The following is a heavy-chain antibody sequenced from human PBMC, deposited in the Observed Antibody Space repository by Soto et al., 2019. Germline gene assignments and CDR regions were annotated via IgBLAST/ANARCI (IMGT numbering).Heavy chain of an antibody. Sequence: PSETLSLTCTVSGGSVSSHYWSCIRQPPGKGLEWIGFIYNSGTTNYNPSLKSRVTISVDTSKNQFSLKLSSVTAADTAVYYCARRYGPSFDYWGQGTLVTVS. CDR3: ARRYGPSFDY. J-gene: IGHJ4*02. CDR2: IYNSGTT. CDR1: GGSVSSHY. D-gene: IGHD4-17*01. V-gene: IGHV4-59*02.